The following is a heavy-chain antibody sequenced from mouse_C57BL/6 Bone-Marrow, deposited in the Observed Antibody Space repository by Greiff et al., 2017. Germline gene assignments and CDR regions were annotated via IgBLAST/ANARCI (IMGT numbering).Heavy chain of an antibody. V-gene: IGHV1-42*01. D-gene: IGHD1-1*01. J-gene: IGHJ2*01. Sequence: EVQLQQSGPELVKPGASVKISCKASGYSFTGYYMNWVKQSPEKSLEWIGEINPSTGGTTYNQKFKAKATLTVDKSSSTAYMQLKSLTSEDSAVYYCARWSTTPFDYWGQGTTLTVSS. CDR3: ARWSTTPFDY. CDR1: GYSFTGYY. CDR2: INPSTGGT.